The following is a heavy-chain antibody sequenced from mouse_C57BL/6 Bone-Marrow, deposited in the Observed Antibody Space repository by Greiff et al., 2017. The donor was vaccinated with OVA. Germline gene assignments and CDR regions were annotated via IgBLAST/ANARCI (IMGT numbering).Heavy chain of an antibody. CDR2: LWTGGGT. D-gene: IGHD2-14*01. CDR3: ARSRYVAMDY. CDR1: GFSLTSYA. J-gene: IGHJ4*01. V-gene: IGHV2-9-1*01. Sequence: VQGVESGPGLVAPSQSLSITCTVSGFSLTSYAISWVRQPPGKGLEWLGVLWTGGGTNYNSALKSRLSISKDKTKSQVFLKMNSLQTSDTARDYCARSRYVAMDYGGQGTSATVTS.